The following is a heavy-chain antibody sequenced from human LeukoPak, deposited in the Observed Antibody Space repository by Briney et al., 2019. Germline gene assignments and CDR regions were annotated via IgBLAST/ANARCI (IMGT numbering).Heavy chain of an antibody. V-gene: IGHV3-21*01. Sequence: GGSLRLSCAVSGFTFNNYSMNWVRQAPGKGLEWVSSISSSSSYIYYADSVKGRFTISRDNAKNSLYLQMNSLRAEDTAVYYCARDRSYYYDSSGGVRAFDIWGQGTMVTVSS. J-gene: IGHJ3*02. CDR2: ISSSSSYI. CDR3: ARDRSYYYDSSGGVRAFDI. D-gene: IGHD3-22*01. CDR1: GFTFNNYS.